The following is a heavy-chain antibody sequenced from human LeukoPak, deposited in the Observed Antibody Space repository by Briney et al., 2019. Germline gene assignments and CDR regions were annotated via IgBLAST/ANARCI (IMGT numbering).Heavy chain of an antibody. CDR3: ATLTMVRGFTSFDY. Sequence: PSETLSLTCTLSGGSIRSYYWAWIRQPAGKGLEWVGHIFTSGSTYYNPSLKRLIIISVDTSKNQFSLKLSSVTAADTAVYYCATLTMVRGFTSFDYWGQGTLVTVSS. CDR2: IFTSGST. D-gene: IGHD3-10*01. J-gene: IGHJ4*02. V-gene: IGHV4-4*07. CDR1: GGSIRSYY.